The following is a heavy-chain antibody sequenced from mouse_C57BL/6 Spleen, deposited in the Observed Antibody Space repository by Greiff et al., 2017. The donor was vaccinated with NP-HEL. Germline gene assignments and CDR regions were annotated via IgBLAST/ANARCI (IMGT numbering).Heavy chain of an antibody. CDR3: AKRNPLYFSSFDY. D-gene: IGHD2-5*01. Sequence: VQLQQPGAELVKPGASVKMSCKASGYTFTSYWITWVKQRPGQGLEWIGEIYPGSGSTNYNEKFKSKATLTVDTSSSPAYIQLTSLTSEDAAVYYVAKRNPLYFSSFDYWGQGTTLTVSS. V-gene: IGHV1-55*01. J-gene: IGHJ2*01. CDR2: IYPGSGST. CDR1: GYTFTSYW.